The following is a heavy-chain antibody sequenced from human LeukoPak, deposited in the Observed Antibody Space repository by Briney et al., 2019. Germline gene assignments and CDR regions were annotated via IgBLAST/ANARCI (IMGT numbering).Heavy chain of an antibody. V-gene: IGHV3-23*01. Sequence: GGSLRLSCAASGFTFRSYAMSWVRQPPGKGLEWVSGISGSGGSTYFADSVKGRFTISRDNSKNTLYLQMNSLRAEDTAVYNCARGTNIAVAGSYFDYWGQGTLVTVSS. D-gene: IGHD6-19*01. CDR2: ISGSGGST. J-gene: IGHJ4*02. CDR3: ARGTNIAVAGSYFDY. CDR1: GFTFRSYA.